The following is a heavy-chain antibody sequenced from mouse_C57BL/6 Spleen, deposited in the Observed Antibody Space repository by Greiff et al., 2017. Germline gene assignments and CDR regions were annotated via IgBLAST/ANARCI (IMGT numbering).Heavy chain of an antibody. V-gene: IGHV6-3*01. CDR1: GFTFSNYW. CDR2: IRLKSYNYAT. Sequence: EVKLQESGGGLVQPGGSMKLSCVASGFTFSNYWMNWVRQSPEKGLEWVAQIRLKSYNYATNYAESVKGRFTISRDDSKSSVYLQMNNLRAVDTGIYYCTGEGGYDGAWFAYWGQGTLVTVSA. J-gene: IGHJ3*01. D-gene: IGHD2-2*01. CDR3: TGEGGYDGAWFAY.